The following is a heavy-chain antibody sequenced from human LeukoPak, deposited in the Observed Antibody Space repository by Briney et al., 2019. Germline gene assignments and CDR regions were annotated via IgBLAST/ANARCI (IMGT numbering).Heavy chain of an antibody. CDR1: GYTFTSYG. Sequence: GASVKVSCKASGYTFTSYGISWVRQAPGQGLEWMAWISAYNGNTNYAQKLQGGVTMTTDTSTSTAYMELRSLRSDDTAVYYCARDQAITFGGVIVNPYYFDYWGQGTLVTVSS. D-gene: IGHD3-16*02. CDR3: ARDQAITFGGVIVNPYYFDY. V-gene: IGHV1-18*01. CDR2: ISAYNGNT. J-gene: IGHJ4*02.